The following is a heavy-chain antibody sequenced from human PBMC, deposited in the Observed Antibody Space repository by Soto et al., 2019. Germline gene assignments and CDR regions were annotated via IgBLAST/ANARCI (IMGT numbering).Heavy chain of an antibody. CDR3: ARHLFPVAGSRAGINWFDP. V-gene: IGHV4-59*08. D-gene: IGHD6-19*01. CDR1: GGSISSYY. Sequence: SETLSLTCTVSGGSISSYYWSWIRQPPGKGLEWIGYIYYSGSTNYNPSLKSRVTISVDTSKNQFSLKLSSVTAADTAVYYCARHLFPVAGSRAGINWFDPWGQGTLVTVSS. J-gene: IGHJ5*02. CDR2: IYYSGST.